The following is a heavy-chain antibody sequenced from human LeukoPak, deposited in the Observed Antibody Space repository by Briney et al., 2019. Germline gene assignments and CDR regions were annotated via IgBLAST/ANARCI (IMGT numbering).Heavy chain of an antibody. CDR2: INHSGST. CDR1: GGSFSGYY. J-gene: IGHJ4*02. Sequence: PSETLSLTCAVYGGSFSGYYWSWIRQPPGKGLEWIGEINHSGSTNYNPSLKSRVTISVDTSKNQFSLKLSSVTAADTAVYYCASSLIAAALDYWGQGTLVTVSS. D-gene: IGHD6-13*01. V-gene: IGHV4-34*01. CDR3: ASSLIAAALDY.